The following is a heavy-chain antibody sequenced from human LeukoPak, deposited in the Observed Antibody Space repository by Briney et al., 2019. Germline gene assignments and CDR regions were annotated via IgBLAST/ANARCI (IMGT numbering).Heavy chain of an antibody. V-gene: IGHV4-31*03. CDR1: GGSIHSGGFY. J-gene: IGHJ4*02. Sequence: SETLSLTCTVSGGSIHSGGFYWSWIRQHPGKGLEWIGYIYYSGSTYYNPSLKSRLTISVDTSKNQFSLKLSSVTAADTAVYYCARYGDNSYYFDYWGQGALSPSPQ. CDR3: ARYGDNSYYFDY. CDR2: IYYSGST. D-gene: IGHD4-23*01.